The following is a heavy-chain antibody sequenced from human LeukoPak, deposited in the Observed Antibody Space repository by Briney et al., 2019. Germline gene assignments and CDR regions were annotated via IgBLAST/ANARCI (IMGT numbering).Heavy chain of an antibody. Sequence: GGSLRLSCVASGFTLSIYQLNWVRQAPGKGPEWLSYISSRSDDIYYAESVKGRFAISRDNAKNSLFLQMDNLRDEDTGIYFCARGMPTRTFDLWGQGTLVTVPS. CDR3: ARGMPTRTFDL. D-gene: IGHD1-14*01. J-gene: IGHJ4*02. CDR2: ISSRSDDI. V-gene: IGHV3-21*04. CDR1: GFTLSIYQ.